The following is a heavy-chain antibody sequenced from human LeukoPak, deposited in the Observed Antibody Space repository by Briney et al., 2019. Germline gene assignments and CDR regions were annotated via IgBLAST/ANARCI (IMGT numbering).Heavy chain of an antibody. D-gene: IGHD6-19*01. V-gene: IGHV3-23*01. CDR1: GFTFSSYA. CDR3: AKDRQPSHSSGYYPLDY. CDR2: ISGSAGTT. Sequence: PGGSLRLSCAASGFTFSSYAMSWVRQAPGKGPEWVSDISGSAGTTHYADSVKGRFTISRDTSKNTLYLQMDSLRAEDTAVYYCAKDRQPSHSSGYYPLDYWVQGTLVTVSS. J-gene: IGHJ4*02.